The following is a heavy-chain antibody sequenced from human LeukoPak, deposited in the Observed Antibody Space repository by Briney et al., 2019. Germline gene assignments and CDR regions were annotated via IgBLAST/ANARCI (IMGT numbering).Heavy chain of an antibody. V-gene: IGHV3-53*01. CDR2: IYSDGST. D-gene: IGHD3-22*01. CDR1: GLTVSGNC. J-gene: IGHJ4*02. CDR3: AKGSYYDSSGSFYFDY. Sequence: GGSLRLSCVASGLTVSGNCISWVRQAPGKGLEWVSVIYSDGSTYYSDSVKGRFTISRDNSKNTLYLQMNSLRPEDTAAYYCAKGSYYDSSGSFYFDYWGQGTLVTVSS.